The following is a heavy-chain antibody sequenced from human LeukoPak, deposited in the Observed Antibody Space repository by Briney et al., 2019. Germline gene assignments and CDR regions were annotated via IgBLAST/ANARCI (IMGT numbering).Heavy chain of an antibody. V-gene: IGHV4-31*03. J-gene: IGHJ5*02. CDR2: IYYSGST. Sequence: PSETLSLTCTVSGGSISSGGYYWSWIRQHPGKGLEWIGYIYYSGSTYYNPSLKSRVTISVDTSKNQFSLKLSSVTAAGTAVYYCARGYGSGIGWFDPWGQGTLVTVSS. D-gene: IGHD3-10*01. CDR1: GGSISSGGYY. CDR3: ARGYGSGIGWFDP.